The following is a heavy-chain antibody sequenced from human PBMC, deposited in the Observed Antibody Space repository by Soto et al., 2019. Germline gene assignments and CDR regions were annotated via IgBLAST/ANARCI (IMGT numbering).Heavy chain of an antibody. V-gene: IGHV3-72*01. CDR1: GFIFSDHY. CDR3: AKNNPFLLVAAADY. Sequence: GGSLRLSCAASGFIFSDHYMDWVRQAPGKGLEWVGRSANKADSYTTEYGASVKGRFTISRDGSKNTLYLQMNIVRAEDTAAYYCAKNNPFLLVAAADYWGQGTLVTVSS. CDR2: SANKADSYTT. J-gene: IGHJ4*02. D-gene: IGHD6-13*01.